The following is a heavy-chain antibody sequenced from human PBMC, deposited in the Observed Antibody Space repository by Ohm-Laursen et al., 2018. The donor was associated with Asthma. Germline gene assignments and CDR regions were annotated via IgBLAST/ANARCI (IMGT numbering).Heavy chain of an antibody. Sequence: TLSLTCTVSGCSISSGGYYWSWIRQHPGKGLEWIGYIYYSGSTYYNPSLKSRVTISVDTSKNQFSLKLSSVTAADTAVYYCARGLPNYFDYWGQGTLVTVSS. V-gene: IGHV4-31*02. CDR1: GCSISSGGYY. J-gene: IGHJ4*02. CDR3: ARGLPNYFDY. CDR2: IYYSGST.